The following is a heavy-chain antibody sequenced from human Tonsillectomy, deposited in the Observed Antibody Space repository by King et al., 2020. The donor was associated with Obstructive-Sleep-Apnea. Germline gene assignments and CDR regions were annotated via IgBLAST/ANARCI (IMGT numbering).Heavy chain of an antibody. CDR2: IKSKTDGGTT. D-gene: IGHD3-3*01. CDR3: ATLAARFDFWSCYYYFDY. V-gene: IGHV3-15*01. CDR1: GFTFSNAW. J-gene: IGHJ4*02. Sequence: VQLVESGGGLVKPGGSLRLSCAASGFTFSNAWMSWVRQAPGKGLEWVGRIKSKTDGGTTDYAAPVKGRFTISRDDSKNTLYLQMNSLKTEDTAVYYCATLAARFDFWSCYYYFDYWGQGTLVTVSS.